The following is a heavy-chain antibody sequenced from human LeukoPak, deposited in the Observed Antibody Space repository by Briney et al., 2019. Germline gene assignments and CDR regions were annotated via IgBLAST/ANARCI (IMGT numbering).Heavy chain of an antibody. D-gene: IGHD3-22*01. CDR3: AKGPDRSGLYSLDY. CDR2: ISYDENDK. Sequence: HPGGSLRLSCAASKFTFAAYDMHWVRQAPGKGLEWVAVISYDENDKYYADSVKGRFTISRDNDKNTLYLQMNSLRSEDTAVYYCAKGPDRSGLYSLDYWGQGTLVTVSS. J-gene: IGHJ4*02. CDR1: KFTFAAYD. V-gene: IGHV3-30*18.